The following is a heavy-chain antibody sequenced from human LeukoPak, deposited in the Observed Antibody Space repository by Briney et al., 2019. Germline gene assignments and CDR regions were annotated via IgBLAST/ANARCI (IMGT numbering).Heavy chain of an antibody. V-gene: IGHV3-74*01. CDR1: GFTFSRYS. J-gene: IGHJ4*02. Sequence: GRSLRLSCAASGFTFSRYSMHWVRQAPGEGLGWVSRINSDESTTTYAESVKGRFTISRDNAKNTLYLQMNSLRAEDTAVYYCTKDMGNNWVFDYWGQGTLVTVSS. CDR3: TKDMGNNWVFDY. CDR2: INSDESTT. D-gene: IGHD1-20*01.